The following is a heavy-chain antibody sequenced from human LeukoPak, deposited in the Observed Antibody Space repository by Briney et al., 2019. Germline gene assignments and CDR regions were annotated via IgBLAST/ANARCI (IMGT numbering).Heavy chain of an antibody. J-gene: IGHJ6*03. CDR3: ARGVGGQWLVSYYYYYMDV. Sequence: GGSLRLSCAASGFTFSSHDMHWVRQAPGKGLEWVAIISYDGGKKDYADSVKGRFTISRDNSKNTLYLQMNSLRAEDTAVYYCARGVGGQWLVSYYYYYMDVWGKGTTVTVSS. D-gene: IGHD6-19*01. CDR1: GFTFSSHD. CDR2: ISYDGGKK. V-gene: IGHV3-30*03.